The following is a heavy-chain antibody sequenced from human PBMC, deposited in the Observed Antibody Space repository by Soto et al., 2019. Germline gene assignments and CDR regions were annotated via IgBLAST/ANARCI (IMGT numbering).Heavy chain of an antibody. CDR1: GYTFTRYT. J-gene: IGHJ5*02. D-gene: IGHD2-15*01. CDR3: ARGIATGQLDP. V-gene: IGHV1-3*01. Sequence: ASVKVSCKASGYTFTRYTMNWVRQAPGQRLEWMGWINPDNGNTKSSQKFQDRVIITRATSASTAYMDLSSLRSEDTAVYYCARGIATGQLDPWGQGTLVTVSS. CDR2: INPDNGNT.